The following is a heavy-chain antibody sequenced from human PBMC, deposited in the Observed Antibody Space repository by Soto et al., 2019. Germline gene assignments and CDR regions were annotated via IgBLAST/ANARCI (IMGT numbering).Heavy chain of an antibody. J-gene: IGHJ4*02. D-gene: IGHD6-13*01. V-gene: IGHV3-30*18. CDR1: ACMLRTCG. CDR3: AKDRNKYVRAAAGPYYFDY. CDR2: ISYDGSNK. Sequence: SACMLRTCGKLLFRLAPGKGLEWVAVISYDGSNKYYADSVKGRFTISRDNSKNTLYLQMNSLRAEDTAVYYCAKDRNKYVRAAAGPYYFDYWGQGT.